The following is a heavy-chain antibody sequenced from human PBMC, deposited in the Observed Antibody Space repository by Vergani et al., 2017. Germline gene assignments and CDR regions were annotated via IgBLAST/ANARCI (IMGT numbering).Heavy chain of an antibody. D-gene: IGHD3-9*01. J-gene: IGHJ4*02. CDR1: GGSISSYY. CDR3: ARAYYYILTGYDY. V-gene: IGHV4-59*01. CDR2: IYYSGST. Sequence: QVQLQESGPGLVKPSETLSLTCTVSGGSISSYYWSWSRQPPGKGLEWIGYIYYSGSTNYNPSLKSRVTISVDTSKNQFSLKLSSVTAADTAVYYCARAYYYILTGYDYWGQGTLVTVSS.